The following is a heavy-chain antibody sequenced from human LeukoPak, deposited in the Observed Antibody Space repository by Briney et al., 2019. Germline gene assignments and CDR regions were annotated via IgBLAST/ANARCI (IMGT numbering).Heavy chain of an antibody. J-gene: IGHJ4*02. CDR2: ISYDGSNK. D-gene: IGHD2-15*01. CDR1: GFTFSSYG. CDR3: AKDHGSSYYFDY. Sequence: GGSLRLSCAASGFTFSSYGIHWVRQAPGKGLEWVAVISYDGSNKYYADSVKGRFTISRDNSKNTLYLQMNSLRAEDTAVYYCAKDHGSSYYFDYWGQGTLVTVSS. V-gene: IGHV3-30*18.